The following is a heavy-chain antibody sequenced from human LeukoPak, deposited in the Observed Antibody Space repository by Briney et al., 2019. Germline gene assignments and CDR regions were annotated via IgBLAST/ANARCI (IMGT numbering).Heavy chain of an antibody. Sequence: SVKASCKAPGGTFTSYAISWVRQAPGQGLEWRGESIPIFRTANNGQKFQGRVTITADESTSTAYMELRSLRSEDTAVYYCARGLAYMVRVVMTYYFDYWGQGTLVTVSS. V-gene: IGHV1-69*13. CDR1: GGTFTSYA. J-gene: IGHJ4*02. D-gene: IGHD3-10*01. CDR3: ARGLAYMVRVVMTYYFDY. CDR2: SIPIFRTA.